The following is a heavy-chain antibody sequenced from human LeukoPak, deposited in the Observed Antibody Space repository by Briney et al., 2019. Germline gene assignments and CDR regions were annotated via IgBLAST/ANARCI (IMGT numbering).Heavy chain of an antibody. CDR1: GYTFTINY. Sequence: ASVKVSFTAFGYTFTINYMHWVRQAPGQGPELMGVISPSGGSTTYAQKFQGRVTLTRDMSTSTDYLELSSLRSEDTAVYYCARDNSVRDEAWWFNPWGQGTLVTVSS. CDR3: ARDNSVRDEAWWFNP. CDR2: ISPSGGST. D-gene: IGHD5-24*01. J-gene: IGHJ5*02. V-gene: IGHV1-46*01.